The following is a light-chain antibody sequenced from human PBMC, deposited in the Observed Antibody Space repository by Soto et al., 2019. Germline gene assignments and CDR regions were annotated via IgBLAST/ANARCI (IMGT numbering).Light chain of an antibody. Sequence: EIMLTQSPGTLSLSPGEGVTLSCRASHSVSSNYLAWYQQKPGQAPRLLISGASSRSTGIPDRFSGSGSGTDFTLTSSRLEPEYFAVYYCQQYASSWTFGQGTKVEIK. CDR1: HSVSSNY. CDR3: QQYASSWT. J-gene: IGKJ1*01. CDR2: GAS. V-gene: IGKV3-20*01.